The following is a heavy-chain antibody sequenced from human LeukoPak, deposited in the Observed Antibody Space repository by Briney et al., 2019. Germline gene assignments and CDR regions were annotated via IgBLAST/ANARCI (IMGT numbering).Heavy chain of an antibody. CDR1: GFTVSSNY. J-gene: IGHJ4*02. CDR3: ARDGLVGPFSY. D-gene: IGHD1-26*01. V-gene: IGHV3-66*01. Sequence: GGSLRLSCVVSGFTVSSNYMNWVRQAPGKGLEWVSVLYSGGITYSADSVKGRFTISRDISKNTLYLQMNSLRAEDTAVYYCARDGLVGPFSYWGQGTLVTVSS. CDR2: LYSGGIT.